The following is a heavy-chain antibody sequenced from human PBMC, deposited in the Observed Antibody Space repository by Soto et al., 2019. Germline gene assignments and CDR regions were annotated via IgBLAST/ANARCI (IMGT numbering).Heavy chain of an antibody. CDR2: ISGTGGTT. D-gene: IGHD3-3*01. CDR1: GFSFSTYA. V-gene: IGHV3-23*01. Sequence: PGGSLRLSCAASGFSFSTYAMSWVRQAPGKGLEWVSTISGTGGTTDYADSVKGRFTISRDNSKNTLFIQMNSLRAEDTAVYYCAKAGHYDFWSGYTPLYYYYGMDVWGQGTTVTVSS. CDR3: AKAGHYDFWSGYTPLYYYYGMDV. J-gene: IGHJ6*02.